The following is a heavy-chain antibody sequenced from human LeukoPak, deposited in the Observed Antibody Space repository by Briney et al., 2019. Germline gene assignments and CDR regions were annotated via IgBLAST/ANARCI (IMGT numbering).Heavy chain of an antibody. J-gene: IGHJ4*02. CDR2: INHSGST. D-gene: IGHD3-22*01. Sequence: SETLSLTCAVYGGSFSGYYWSWIRQPPGKGLEWVGEINHSGSTNYNPSLTSRVTISVDTSKNQFSLKLSSVTAADTAVYYCARGGSYYDSSGYYRTSYFDYWGQGTLVTVSS. CDR1: GGSFSGYY. V-gene: IGHV4-34*01. CDR3: ARGGSYYDSSGYYRTSYFDY.